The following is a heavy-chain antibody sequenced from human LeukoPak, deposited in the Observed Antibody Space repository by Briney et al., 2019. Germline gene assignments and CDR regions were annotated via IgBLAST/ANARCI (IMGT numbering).Heavy chain of an antibody. V-gene: IGHV4-4*07. CDR3: ARGEDYFYYYMDV. D-gene: IGHD1-26*01. Sequence: SETLSLTCIVSGGSISSYYWSWIRQPVGTGLEWIGRIYSRGSTNYNPSLKSRVTMSVDTSKNQVSLKVSSVSAADTAVYYCARGEDYFYYYMDVWGKGTTVTISS. J-gene: IGHJ6*03. CDR2: IYSRGST. CDR1: GGSISSYY.